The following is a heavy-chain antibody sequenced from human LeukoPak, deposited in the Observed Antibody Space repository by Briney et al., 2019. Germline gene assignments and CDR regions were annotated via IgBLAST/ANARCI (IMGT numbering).Heavy chain of an antibody. D-gene: IGHD3-3*01. CDR2: IYYSGST. CDR3: ARGSSSLEWLLYLDYYYMDV. J-gene: IGHJ6*03. V-gene: IGHV4-59*02. Sequence: SSETLSLTCSVSGVSVNNYYWSWIRQPPGKGLEWIGYIYYSGSTNYNPSLKSRVTISVDTSKNQFSLKLSSVTAADTAVYYCARGSSSLEWLLYLDYYYMDVWGKGTTVTVSS. CDR1: GVSVNNYY.